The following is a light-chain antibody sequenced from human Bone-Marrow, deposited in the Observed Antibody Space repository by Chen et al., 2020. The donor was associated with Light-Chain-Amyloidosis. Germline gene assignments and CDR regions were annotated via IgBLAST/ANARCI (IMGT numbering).Light chain of an antibody. Sequence: EIVLTQSPGRLSLSPGERATLSCRASQSVSTNYLAWYQQKPGKPPRLVIYSASVRATGIPDTFSGSGSGTDFTLTINKLRPEDFAVYYCQQYGSSPLTFGPGTKVELK. CDR3: QQYGSSPLT. J-gene: IGKJ1*01. V-gene: IGKV3-20*01. CDR1: QSVSTNY. CDR2: SAS.